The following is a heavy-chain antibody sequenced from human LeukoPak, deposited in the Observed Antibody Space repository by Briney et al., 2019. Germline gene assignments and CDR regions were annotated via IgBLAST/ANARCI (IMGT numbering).Heavy chain of an antibody. CDR3: AREGDAFDI. CDR2: IYYSGST. J-gene: IGHJ3*02. Sequence: LETLSLTCTVSGGSISSYYWSWIRQPPGKGLEWIGYIYYSGSTNYNPSLKSRVTISVDTSKNQFSLKLSSVTAADTAVYHCAREGDAFDIWGQGTMVTVSS. V-gene: IGHV4-59*01. CDR1: GGSISSYY.